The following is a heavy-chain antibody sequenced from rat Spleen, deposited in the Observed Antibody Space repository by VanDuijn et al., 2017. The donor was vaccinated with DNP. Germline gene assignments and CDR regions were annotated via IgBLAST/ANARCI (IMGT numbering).Heavy chain of an antibody. Sequence: EVQLVESGGGLVQPGRSLKLSCAASGFTFSDYYMAWVRQAPGKGLEWVASIPNTGDSCYYSDSVKGRFTISRDNAKSTLYLQMDSLRSEDTATYYCATDDGTDYWGQGVMVTVSS. J-gene: IGHJ2*01. V-gene: IGHV5-20*01. D-gene: IGHD1-12*02. CDR3: ATDDGTDY. CDR2: IPNTGDSC. CDR1: GFTFSDYY.